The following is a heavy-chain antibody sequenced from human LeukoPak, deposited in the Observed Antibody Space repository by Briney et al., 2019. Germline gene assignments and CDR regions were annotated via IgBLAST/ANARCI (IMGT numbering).Heavy chain of an antibody. J-gene: IGHJ4*02. CDR3: AKRGVVIRVILVGFHKEAYYFDS. CDR2: IKQDGSEK. CDR1: GFTFSSYW. Sequence: QPGGSLRLSCAASGFTFSSYWMSWVRQAPGKGLEWVANIKQDGSEKYYVDSVKGRSTISRDNAKNSLYLQMNSLRAEDTAVYFCAKRGVVIRVILVGFHKEAYYFDSWGQGALVTVSS. D-gene: IGHD3-22*01. V-gene: IGHV3-7*03.